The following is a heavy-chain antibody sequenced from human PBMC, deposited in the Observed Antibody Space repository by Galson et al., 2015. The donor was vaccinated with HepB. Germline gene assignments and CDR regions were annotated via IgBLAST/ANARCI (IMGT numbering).Heavy chain of an antibody. Sequence: SVKVSCKASGGTFSSYAISWVRQAPGQGLEWMGGIIPIFGTANYAQKFQGRVTIAADESTSTAYMELSSLRSEDTAVYYCARGEGHYGDYGDNFDYRGQGTLVTVSS. CDR3: ARGEGHYGDYGDNFDY. V-gene: IGHV1-69*13. J-gene: IGHJ4*02. CDR1: GGTFSSYA. CDR2: IIPIFGTA. D-gene: IGHD4-17*01.